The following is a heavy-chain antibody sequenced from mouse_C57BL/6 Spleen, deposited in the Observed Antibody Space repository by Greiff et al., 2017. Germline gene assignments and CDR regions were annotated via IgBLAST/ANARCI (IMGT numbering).Heavy chain of an antibody. V-gene: IGHV3-6*01. CDR2: ISYDGSN. D-gene: IGHD1-1*01. CDR3: AKPPNYYGSSPYAMDY. Sequence: VQLQQSGPGLVKPSQSLSLTCSVTGYSITSGYYWNWIRQFPGNKLEWMGYISYDGSNNYNPSLKNRISITRDTSKNQFFLKLNSVTTEDTATYYCAKPPNYYGSSPYAMDYWGQGTSVTVSS. J-gene: IGHJ4*01. CDR1: GYSITSGYY.